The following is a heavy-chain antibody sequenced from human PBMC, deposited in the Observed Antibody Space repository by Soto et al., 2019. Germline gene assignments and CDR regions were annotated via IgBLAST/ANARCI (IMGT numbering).Heavy chain of an antibody. D-gene: IGHD1-26*01. V-gene: IGHV3-23*01. J-gene: IGHJ4*02. CDR3: ARRGSGSYYDY. Sequence: EVELLESGGGLVQPGGSLRLSCPASGFTFSSYAMRWVRQAPVKGLEWVSAISGSGDSTYYADSVKGRFTISRDNSKNTLYLQMNSLRAEDTAVYYCARRGSGSYYDYWGQGSLVTVSS. CDR1: GFTFSSYA. CDR2: ISGSGDST.